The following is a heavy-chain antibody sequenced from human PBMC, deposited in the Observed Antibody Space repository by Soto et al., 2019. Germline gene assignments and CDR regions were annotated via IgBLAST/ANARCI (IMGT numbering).Heavy chain of an antibody. CDR2: ISSSSSYI. CDR1: PFTYSSYS. D-gene: IGHD6-13*01. V-gene: IGHV3-21*01. CDR3: ARDEHQLVRGWFDP. J-gene: IGHJ5*02. Sequence: PWWSLRLPCAASPFTYSSYSMNLVRQAPGNGLGWVSSISSSSSYIYYADSEKGRCTISRDNAKNSLYLQVDSLRAEDAAAYYLARDEHQLVRGWFDPWGRGTLVAASS.